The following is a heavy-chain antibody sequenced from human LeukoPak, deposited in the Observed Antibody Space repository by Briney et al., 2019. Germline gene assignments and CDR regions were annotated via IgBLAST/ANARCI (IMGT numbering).Heavy chain of an antibody. CDR1: GDTFNDYH. J-gene: IGHJ4*02. D-gene: IGHD1-26*01. Sequence: ASVKVSCKAFGDTFNDYHVHWVRQAPGLGAQGLEWMGWVTPSSGWRRYSQRFQGRVAMTSDTSTNTVYMELTSLTSDDTGIYFCATIRVSGSYWDFSRWGQGTLVTVSS. CDR3: ATIRVSGSYWDFSR. CDR2: VTPSSGWR. V-gene: IGHV1-2*02.